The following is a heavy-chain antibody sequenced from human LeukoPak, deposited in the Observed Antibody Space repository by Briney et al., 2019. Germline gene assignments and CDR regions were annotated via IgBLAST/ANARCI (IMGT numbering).Heavy chain of an antibody. CDR3: ARVGRPGGYVWSGYYRSGYYFDY. Sequence: SETLSLTCVVYGGSFSGYYWSWIRQPPGKGLEWIGEINHSGSTNYNPSLKSRVTISVDTSKNQFSLKLSSVTAADTAVYYCARVGRPGGYVWSGYYRSGYYFDYWGQGTLVTVSS. CDR2: INHSGST. D-gene: IGHD3-3*01. V-gene: IGHV4-34*01. CDR1: GGSFSGYY. J-gene: IGHJ4*02.